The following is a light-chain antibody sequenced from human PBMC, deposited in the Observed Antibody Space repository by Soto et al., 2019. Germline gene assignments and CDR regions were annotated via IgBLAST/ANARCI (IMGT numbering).Light chain of an antibody. J-gene: IGLJ1*01. CDR2: EGS. CDR3: CSYAGSSSLYV. V-gene: IGLV2-23*01. CDR1: SSDVGSYNL. Sequence: QSVLTQPASASGSPGQSITSSCTGTSSDVGSYNLVSWYQQHPGKAPKLMIYEGSKRPSGVSNRFSGSKSGNTASLTISGLQAEDEADYYCCSYAGSSSLYVFGTGTKVTVL.